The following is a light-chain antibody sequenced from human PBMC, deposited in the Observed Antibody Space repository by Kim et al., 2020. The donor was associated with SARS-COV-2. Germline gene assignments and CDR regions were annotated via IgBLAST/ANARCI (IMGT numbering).Light chain of an antibody. CDR3: CSYAGSSTWV. CDR1: SSDVGSYKL. V-gene: IGLV2-23*02. J-gene: IGLJ3*02. CDR2: EVS. Sequence: QSALTQPASVSGSPGQSITISCTGTSSDVGSYKLVSWYQQHPGKAPKLMIYEVSKRPSGVSKRFSGSKSGDTASLTISGLQAEDEADYYCCSYAGSSTWVFGRGTKLTVL.